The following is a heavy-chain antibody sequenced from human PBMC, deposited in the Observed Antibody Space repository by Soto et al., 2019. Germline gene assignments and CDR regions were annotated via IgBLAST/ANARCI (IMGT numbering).Heavy chain of an antibody. Sequence: ASVKVSCKASGYTFTSYGISWVRQAPGQGLEWMGWISAYNGNTNYAQKLQGRVTMTTDTSTSTAYMELRSLRSDDTAVYYCARGDGWNDPFGRSDMDVWGKGTTVTVSS. CDR2: ISAYNGNT. CDR1: GYTFTSYG. J-gene: IGHJ6*03. V-gene: IGHV1-18*01. CDR3: ARGDGWNDPFGRSDMDV. D-gene: IGHD1-1*01.